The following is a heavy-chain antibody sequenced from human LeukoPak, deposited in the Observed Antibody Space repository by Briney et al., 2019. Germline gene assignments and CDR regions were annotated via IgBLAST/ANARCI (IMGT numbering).Heavy chain of an antibody. CDR2: IRSKVYGGTT. D-gene: IGHD2-15*01. Sequence: PGGSLRLSCTASGFSFGDYAMSWVRQGPGKGQEWVGFIRSKVYGGTTEYAASVKGRFTISRDDSKSIAYLQMNSLKTEDTGVYYCSVYCTGGSCPDWGQGTLVTVSS. V-gene: IGHV3-49*04. CDR3: SVYCTGGSCPD. J-gene: IGHJ1*01. CDR1: GFSFGDYA.